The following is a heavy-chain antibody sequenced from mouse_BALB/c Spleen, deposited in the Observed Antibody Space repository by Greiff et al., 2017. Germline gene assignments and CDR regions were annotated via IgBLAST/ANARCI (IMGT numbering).Heavy chain of an antibody. D-gene: IGHD1-1*01. J-gene: IGHJ4*01. CDR1: GYAFSSSW. CDR3: ARLRYAMDY. Sequence: VQLQQSGPELVKPGASVKISCKASGYAFSSSWMNWVKQRPGQGLEWIGRIYPGDGDTNYNGKFKGKATLTADKSSSTAYMQLSSLTSVDSAVYFCARLRYAMDYWGQGTSVTVSS. CDR2: IYPGDGDT. V-gene: IGHV1-82*01.